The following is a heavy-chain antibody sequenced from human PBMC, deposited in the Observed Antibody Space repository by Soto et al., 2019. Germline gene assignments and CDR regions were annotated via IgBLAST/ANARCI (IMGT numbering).Heavy chain of an antibody. D-gene: IGHD1-7*01. CDR3: ARGGQSGTGDY. Sequence: EVQLVESGGDLVQPGGSLRLSCAASEFAFSSYWMSWVRQAPGKGLEWVANIKEDGSEKSYVDSVKGRFTISRDNAKNFVYLQMNGLRDEDTAVYYCARGGQSGTGDYWGQGTLVTVSS. V-gene: IGHV3-7*01. CDR2: IKEDGSEK. J-gene: IGHJ4*02. CDR1: EFAFSSYW.